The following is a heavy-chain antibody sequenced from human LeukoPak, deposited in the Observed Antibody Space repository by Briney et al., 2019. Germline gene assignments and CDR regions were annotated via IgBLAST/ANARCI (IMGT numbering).Heavy chain of an antibody. J-gene: IGHJ4*02. CDR1: GFTLSDHY. CDR3: VRGYNSFDY. V-gene: IGHV3-72*01. Sequence: GGSLRLSCATSGFTLSDHYLDWVRQARGEGLEWVGRSRVKADGHITQYAASVKDRFTISRDDTNASLYLQMNSLSTEDTAVYYCVRGYNSFDYWGQGTLVTVSS. D-gene: IGHD3-22*01. CDR2: SRVKADGHIT.